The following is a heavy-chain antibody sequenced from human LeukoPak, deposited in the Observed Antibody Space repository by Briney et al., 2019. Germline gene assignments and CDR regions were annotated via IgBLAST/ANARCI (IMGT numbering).Heavy chain of an antibody. CDR3: AREEGYCSGGNCYSYFDS. CDR2: IKKTGSET. Sequence: GGSLRLSCAASGFTFSHFWMSWVRQAPGKGLEWVAYIKKTGSETYYVDSVKGRFTITRDNTRNSLFLQMYGLRAEDTAVYFCAREEGYCSGGNCYSYFDSWGQGTLVTVSS. J-gene: IGHJ4*02. V-gene: IGHV3-7*01. CDR1: GFTFSHFW. D-gene: IGHD2-15*01.